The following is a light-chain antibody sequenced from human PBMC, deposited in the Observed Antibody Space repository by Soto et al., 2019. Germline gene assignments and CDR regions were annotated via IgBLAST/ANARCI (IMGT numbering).Light chain of an antibody. CDR1: QSVSSNY. Sequence: EIVLTQSPGPLSLSPGERATLSCRASQSVSSNYLAWYQQRPGQAPRLLIFGASYRATGIPDRFSGSGSGTDFTLTISRLEPEDFAVYYCQQYGSSPPNFTFGPGTKVDSK. CDR3: QQYGSSPPNFT. CDR2: GAS. J-gene: IGKJ3*01. V-gene: IGKV3-20*01.